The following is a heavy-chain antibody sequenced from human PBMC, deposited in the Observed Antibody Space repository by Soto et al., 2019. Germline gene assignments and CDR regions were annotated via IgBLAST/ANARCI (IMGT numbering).Heavy chain of an antibody. CDR3: ARRWTTGEIDY. CDR1: GYIFNSFG. Sequence: QVQLLQSGGEVKKPGASVKVSCKASGYIFNSFGISWVRQAPGQGLEWMGWISAYTGNTKYAQNFQGRVTMTTDTSTSTDYMELRSLRSYDTAVYYCARRWTTGEIDYWGQGTLVTVSS. J-gene: IGHJ4*02. CDR2: ISAYTGNT. D-gene: IGHD4-17*01. V-gene: IGHV1-18*01.